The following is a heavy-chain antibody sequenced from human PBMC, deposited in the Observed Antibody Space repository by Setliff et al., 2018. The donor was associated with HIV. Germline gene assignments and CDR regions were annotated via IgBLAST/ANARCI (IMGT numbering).Heavy chain of an antibody. CDR2: IYTSGST. J-gene: IGHJ5*02. Sequence: PSETLSLTCTVSGGSISSYYWSWIRQPPGKGLEWIGYIYTSGSTSYNPSLKSRVTMSADTSNNQFSLRLTSVTAADTAVYVCARYRYYYDSSGYGRWFDPWGQGTLVTVSS. V-gene: IGHV4-4*09. D-gene: IGHD3-22*01. CDR3: ARYRYYYDSSGYGRWFDP. CDR1: GGSISSYY.